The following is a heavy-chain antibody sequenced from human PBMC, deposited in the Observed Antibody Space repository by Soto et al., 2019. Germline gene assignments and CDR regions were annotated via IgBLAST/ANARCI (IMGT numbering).Heavy chain of an antibody. V-gene: IGHV1-3*01. CDR3: ARDRPTTVSDAFDI. D-gene: IGHD4-17*01. CDR2: INAGNGNT. CDR1: GYTFTSYA. J-gene: IGHJ3*02. Sequence: GASVKVSCKASGYTFTSYAMHWVRQAPGQRLEWMGWINAGNGNTKYSQKFQGRVTIIRDTSASTAYMELSSLRSEDTAVYYCARDRPTTVSDAFDIWGQGTMVTVSS.